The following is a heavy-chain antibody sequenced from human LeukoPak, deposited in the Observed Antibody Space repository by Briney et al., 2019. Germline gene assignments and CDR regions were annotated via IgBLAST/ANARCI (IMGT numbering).Heavy chain of an antibody. Sequence: GGSLRLSCAASGFTFRNYVIHWVRQAPGKGLEWVAVTSSDLNVKLYADSVKGRFTISRDNAKNSLYLQMNSLRAEDTALYYCAKAPSTSGPFDYWGQGTLVTVSS. CDR3: AKAPSTSGPFDY. CDR2: TSSDLNVK. D-gene: IGHD2-2*01. CDR1: GFTFRNYV. V-gene: IGHV3-30*18. J-gene: IGHJ4*02.